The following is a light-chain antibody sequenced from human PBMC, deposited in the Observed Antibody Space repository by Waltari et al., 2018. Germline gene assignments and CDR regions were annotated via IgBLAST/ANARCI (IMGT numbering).Light chain of an antibody. CDR1: QSISNY. CDR2: AAS. Sequence: DLQIPQSPSSLSASVGDRVTITCRASQSISNYLNWDQQKPGKAPKLLIYAASSLQSGVPSRFSGSGSGTDFTLTISSLQPEDCATYYCQQSYSFGGGTKVEIK. CDR3: QQSYS. J-gene: IGKJ4*01. V-gene: IGKV1-39*01.